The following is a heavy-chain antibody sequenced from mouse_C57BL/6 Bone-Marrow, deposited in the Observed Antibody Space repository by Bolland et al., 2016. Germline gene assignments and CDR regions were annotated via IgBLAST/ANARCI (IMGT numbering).Heavy chain of an antibody. CDR3: ARDRGGFFAY. J-gene: IGHJ3*01. CDR2: NNGGT. Sequence: NNGGTSYNQKFKGKATLTVDKSSSTAYMEFRSLTSEDSAVYYCARDRGGFFAYWGQGTLV. V-gene: IGHV1-26*01.